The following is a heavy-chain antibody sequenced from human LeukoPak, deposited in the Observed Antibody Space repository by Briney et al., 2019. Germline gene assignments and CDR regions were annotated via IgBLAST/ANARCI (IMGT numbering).Heavy chain of an antibody. CDR3: ARDREFDYGSGTTPFDY. Sequence: SETLSLTCAVSGYSIGSGYYWGWIRQPPGKGLEWIGSIYHSGSTYYNPSLKSRVTISVDTSKNQFSLKLSSVTAADTAVYYCARDREFDYGSGTTPFDYWGQGTLVTVSS. CDR1: GYSIGSGYY. J-gene: IGHJ4*02. D-gene: IGHD3-10*01. V-gene: IGHV4-38-2*02. CDR2: IYHSGST.